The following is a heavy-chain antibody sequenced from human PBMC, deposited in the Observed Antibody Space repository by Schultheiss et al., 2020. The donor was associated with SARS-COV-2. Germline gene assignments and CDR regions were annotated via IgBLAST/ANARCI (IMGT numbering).Heavy chain of an antibody. J-gene: IGHJ5*02. D-gene: IGHD2/OR15-2a*01. CDR1: GGSISSYY. Sequence: SETLSLTCTVSGGSISSYYWSWIRQPPGKGLEWIGYIYYSGSTNYNPSLKSRVTISVDTSKNQFSLKLSSVTAADTAVYYCARGGYCNAGWFDPWGQGTLVTVSS. V-gene: IGHV4-59*12. CDR3: ARGGYCNAGWFDP. CDR2: IYYSGST.